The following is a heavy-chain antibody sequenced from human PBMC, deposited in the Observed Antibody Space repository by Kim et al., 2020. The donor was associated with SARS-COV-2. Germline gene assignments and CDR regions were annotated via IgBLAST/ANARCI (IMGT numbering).Heavy chain of an antibody. J-gene: IGHJ4*02. Sequence: KYSQKFQGRVTITRDTSASTAYMELSSLRSEDTAVYYWARGDGSGWLYYWGQGTLVTVSS. CDR3: ARGDGSGWLYY. V-gene: IGHV1-3*01. D-gene: IGHD6-19*01.